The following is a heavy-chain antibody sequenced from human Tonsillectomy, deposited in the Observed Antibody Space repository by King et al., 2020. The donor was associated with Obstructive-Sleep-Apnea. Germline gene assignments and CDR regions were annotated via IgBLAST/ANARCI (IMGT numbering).Heavy chain of an antibody. CDR2: IYYRGST. V-gene: IGHV4-39*01. CDR3: ATHTTAWRPVDS. CDR1: GGSLSSSSYY. Sequence: LQLQESGPGLVKSSETLSLTCTVSGGSLSSSSYYWGWIRQPPEKGLEWIGSIYYRGSTYYNPSLKSRLTISVDTSKNQFSLKLGPVTAADTALYYCATHTTAWRPVDSWGQGTLVTVSS. D-gene: IGHD1-14*01. J-gene: IGHJ4*02.